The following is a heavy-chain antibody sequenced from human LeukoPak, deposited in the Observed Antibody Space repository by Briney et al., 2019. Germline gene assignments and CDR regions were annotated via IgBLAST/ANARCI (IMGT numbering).Heavy chain of an antibody. CDR1: GFTFSSYS. CDR2: ISSSSSTI. Sequence: PGGSLRLSCAASGFTFSSYSMNWVRQAPGKGLEWVSYISSSSSTIYYAGSVKGRFTISRDNAKNSLYLQMNSLRDEDTAVYYCARLTMIGYSSSWPDDYWGQGTLVTVSS. J-gene: IGHJ4*02. V-gene: IGHV3-48*02. D-gene: IGHD6-13*01. CDR3: ARLTMIGYSSSWPDDY.